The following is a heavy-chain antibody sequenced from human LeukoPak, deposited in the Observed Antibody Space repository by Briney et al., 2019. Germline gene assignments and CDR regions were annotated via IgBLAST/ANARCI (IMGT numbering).Heavy chain of an antibody. Sequence: SQTLSLTCAVSGGSIGSDNSFWTWIRQPPGKGLEWIGYIYYRGSTYYHPSLKSRLVISVDRSKNQFSLNLRSVTAADTALYYCARGRGSDSSNYFGYWGQGILVTVSS. V-gene: IGHV4-30-4*08. CDR3: ARGRGSDSSNYFGY. CDR2: IYYRGST. J-gene: IGHJ4*02. D-gene: IGHD6-6*01. CDR1: GGSIGSDNSF.